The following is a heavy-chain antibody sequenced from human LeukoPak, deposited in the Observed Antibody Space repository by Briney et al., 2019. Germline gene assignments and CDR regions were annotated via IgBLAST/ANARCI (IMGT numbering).Heavy chain of an antibody. J-gene: IGHJ4*02. D-gene: IGHD3-16*01. CDR1: GFTFSSYA. CDR3: GRLVGDSGELTD. CDR2: ISGSGGST. Sequence: QPGGSLRLSCAASGFTFSSYAMSWVRQAPGKGLEWVSAISGSGGSTYYADSVKGRFTISRDNSKNTLYLQMNSLRAEDTAVYYCGRLVGDSGELTDWGQGTLVTVSS. V-gene: IGHV3-23*01.